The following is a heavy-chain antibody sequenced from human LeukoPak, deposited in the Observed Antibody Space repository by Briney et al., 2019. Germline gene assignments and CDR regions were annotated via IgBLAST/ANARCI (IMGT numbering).Heavy chain of an antibody. CDR3: ARSGGPAAIPNYYYYYYMDV. V-gene: IGHV1-69*05. CDR2: IIPIFGTA. D-gene: IGHD2-2*02. Sequence: SVKVSCKASGATFSSYAISWGRQAPGQGLEWMGGIIPIFGTANYAQKFQGRVTITTDESTSTAYMELSSLRSEDTAVYYCARSGGPAAIPNYYYYYYMDVWGKGTTVTVSS. CDR1: GATFSSYA. J-gene: IGHJ6*03.